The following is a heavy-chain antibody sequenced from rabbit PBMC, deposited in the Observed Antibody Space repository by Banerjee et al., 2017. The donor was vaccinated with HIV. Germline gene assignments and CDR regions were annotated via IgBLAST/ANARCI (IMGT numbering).Heavy chain of an antibody. V-gene: IGHV1S40*01. CDR3: ARDRYAAYYGMDL. CDR2: IYAGSSVGT. J-gene: IGHJ6*01. Sequence: QSLEESGGDLVKPGTSLTLTCTASGFSFSSGYYMCWVRQAPGKGLEWIACIYAGSSVGTYYANWAKGRFTISKTSSTTVTLQMTSLTAADTAIYFCARDRYAAYYGMDLWGQGTLVTVS. D-gene: IGHD4-2*01. CDR1: GFSFSSGYY.